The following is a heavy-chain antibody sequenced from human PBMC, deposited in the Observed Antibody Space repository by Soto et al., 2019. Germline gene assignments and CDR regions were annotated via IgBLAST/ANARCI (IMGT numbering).Heavy chain of an antibody. CDR1: GYTFTSYD. V-gene: IGHV1-8*01. D-gene: IGHD3-9*01. CDR3: ARTRQNYDILTGYPDY. Sequence: QVQLVQSGAEVKKPGASVKVSCKASGYTFTSYDINWVRQATGQRLEWMGWMNPNSGNTGYAQKVQGRVTMTRNTSISTAYMELSSLRSEDTAVYYCARTRQNYDILTGYPDYWGQGTLVTVSS. J-gene: IGHJ4*02. CDR2: MNPNSGNT.